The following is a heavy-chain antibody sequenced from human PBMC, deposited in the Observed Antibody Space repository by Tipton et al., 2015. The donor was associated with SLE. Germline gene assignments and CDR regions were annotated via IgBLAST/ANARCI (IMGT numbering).Heavy chain of an antibody. Sequence: TLSLTCAVSGGSVSGYYWCWIRQPPGNGLEWIGYIYYSGSTNYNPSLKSRVTISVDTSKKQFSLTLSSVTAADTAVYYCARDLPQSGGDAFNIWGQGTMVTVSS. V-gene: IGHV4-59*02. CDR1: GGSVSGYY. J-gene: IGHJ3*02. CDR3: ARDLPQSGGDAFNI. CDR2: IYYSGST. D-gene: IGHD3-16*01.